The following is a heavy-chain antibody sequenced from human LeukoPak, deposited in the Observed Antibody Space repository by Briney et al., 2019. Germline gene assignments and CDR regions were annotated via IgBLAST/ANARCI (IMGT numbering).Heavy chain of an antibody. V-gene: IGHV4-38-2*02. J-gene: IGHJ6*03. CDR3: ARDTWKDYYYYYMDV. Sequence: SETLSLTCTVSGHSISSAYYWGWIRQPPGKGLEWIGSIFHSGTTYYTPSLRGRVTISLDTSKNQFSLKLSSVTAADTAVYYCARDTWKDYYYYYMDVWGKGTTVTVSS. CDR2: IFHSGTT. CDR1: GHSISSAYY. D-gene: IGHD1-1*01.